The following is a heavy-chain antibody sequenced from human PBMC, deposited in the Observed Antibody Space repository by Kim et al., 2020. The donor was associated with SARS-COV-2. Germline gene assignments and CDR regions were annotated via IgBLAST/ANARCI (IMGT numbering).Heavy chain of an antibody. Sequence: GGSLRLSCAASGFTFSSYSMNWVRQAPGKGLEWVSSISSSSSYIYYADSVKGRFTISRDNAKNSLYLQMNSLRAEDKAVYYGARDRGPSGGGDWGQGTLVTVSS. D-gene: IGHD3-16*01. CDR2: ISSSSSYI. V-gene: IGHV3-21*01. CDR1: GFTFSSYS. CDR3: ARDRGPSGGGD. J-gene: IGHJ4*02.